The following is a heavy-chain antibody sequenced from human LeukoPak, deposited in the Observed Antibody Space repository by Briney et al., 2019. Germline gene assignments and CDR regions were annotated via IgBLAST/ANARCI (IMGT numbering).Heavy chain of an antibody. CDR2: ISGSGGST. J-gene: IGHJ4*02. V-gene: IGHV3-23*01. Sequence: GGSLRLSCAASGFTFSSYAMSWVRQAPGKGLEWVSAISGSGGSTYYADSVKGRFTISRDNSKNTLYLQMNSLRAEDTAVYYFAKVFWYSSSSSPFDYWGQGTLVTVSS. D-gene: IGHD6-6*01. CDR3: AKVFWYSSSSSPFDY. CDR1: GFTFSSYA.